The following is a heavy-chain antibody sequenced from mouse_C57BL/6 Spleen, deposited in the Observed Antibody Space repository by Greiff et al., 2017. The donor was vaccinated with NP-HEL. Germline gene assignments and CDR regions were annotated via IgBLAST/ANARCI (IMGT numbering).Heavy chain of an antibody. CDR2: IDPSDSYT. D-gene: IGHD2-1*01. Sequence: VQLHQPGAELVRPGTSVKLSCKASGYTFTSYWMHWVKQRPGQGLEWIGVIDPSDSYTNYNQKFKGKATLTVDTSSSTAYMQLSSLTSEDSAVYYCARLYYGNYQDYAMDYWGQGTSVTVSS. J-gene: IGHJ4*01. V-gene: IGHV1-59*01. CDR1: GYTFTSYW. CDR3: ARLYYGNYQDYAMDY.